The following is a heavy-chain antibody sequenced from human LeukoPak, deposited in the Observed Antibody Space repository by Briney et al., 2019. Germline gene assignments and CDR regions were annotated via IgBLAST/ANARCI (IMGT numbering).Heavy chain of an antibody. J-gene: IGHJ4*02. V-gene: IGHV3-23*01. CDR2: ISAIGDIT. D-gene: IGHD3-3*02. Sequence: GGSLRLSCAASGFIFRSSSMSWVRQAPGKGLEWVSSISAIGDITHYAESVQGQFTISRDNSKNTLYVQMNSLSVDDTAVYYCAKVKSSIRVVTDWGQGTLVTVSS. CDR1: GFIFRSSS. CDR3: AKVKSSIRVVTD.